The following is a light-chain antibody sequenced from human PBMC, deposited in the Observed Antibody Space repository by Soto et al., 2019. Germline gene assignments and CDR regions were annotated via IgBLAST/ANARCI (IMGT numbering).Light chain of an antibody. CDR2: SNN. J-gene: IGLJ3*02. Sequence: QSVLTQPPSASGTPGQRVTISCSGSSSNIGTNTVNWYQHLPGAAPKLLIHSNNKRPSGVPDRFSGSKSGTSASLAISGLQSDDEADYFCAAWDDSLNHPEFGGGTKLTVL. CDR1: SSNIGTNT. V-gene: IGLV1-44*01. CDR3: AAWDDSLNHPE.